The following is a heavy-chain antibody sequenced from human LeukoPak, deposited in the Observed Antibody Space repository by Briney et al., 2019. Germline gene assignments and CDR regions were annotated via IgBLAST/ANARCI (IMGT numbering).Heavy chain of an antibody. CDR1: GFNFSSCS. CDR3: ARESSGYFY. J-gene: IGHJ4*02. CDR2: ISSSSSFR. Sequence: GGPLRLSCAASGFNFSSCSMNWVRQAPGKGLEWVSSISSSSSFRYYADSVKGRFTISRDNAKNSLYLQMNSLRAEDTAVYYCARESSGYFYWGQGTLVTVSS. D-gene: IGHD3-22*01. V-gene: IGHV3-21*01.